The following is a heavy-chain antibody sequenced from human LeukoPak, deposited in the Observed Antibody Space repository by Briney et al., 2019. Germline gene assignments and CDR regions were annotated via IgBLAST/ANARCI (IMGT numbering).Heavy chain of an antibody. Sequence: PSETLSLTCTVSGGSVSSGSYYWSWIRQPPGKGLEWIGYIYCSGSTNYNPSLKSRVTISVDTSKNQFSLKLSSVTAADTAVYYCARDRGRGYYYGSGTSYYYGMDVWGQGTTVTVSS. CDR3: ARDRGRGYYYGSGTSYYYGMDV. CDR2: IYCSGST. J-gene: IGHJ6*02. CDR1: GGSVSSGSYY. D-gene: IGHD3-10*01. V-gene: IGHV4-61*01.